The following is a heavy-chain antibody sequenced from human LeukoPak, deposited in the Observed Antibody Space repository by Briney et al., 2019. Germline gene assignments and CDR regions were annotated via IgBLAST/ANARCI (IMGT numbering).Heavy chain of an antibody. V-gene: IGHV4-34*01. CDR1: GGSLSGYY. Sequence: SETLSLTCAVYGGSLSGYYWSWIRQSPEKGLEWIGEINYSGTSSYNPSLESRVTISVDTSKNQFSLKLSSVTAADTAVYYCARHGGWQQLVPAYYYGMDVWGQGTTVTVSS. J-gene: IGHJ6*02. CDR2: INYSGTS. CDR3: ARHGGWQQLVPAYYYGMDV. D-gene: IGHD6-13*01.